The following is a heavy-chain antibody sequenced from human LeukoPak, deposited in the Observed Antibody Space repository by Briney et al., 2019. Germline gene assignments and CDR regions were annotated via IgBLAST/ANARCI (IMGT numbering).Heavy chain of an antibody. V-gene: IGHV4-39*01. Sequence: SETLSLTCTVSGGSTSSSNYYWGWSRQPPGKGLEWIGGIHYSGSTYYNPSLKSRVTISVDTSKNQFSLKLSSVTAADTAVYYCARLGAGPTYYDFWSGYSSFYFDYWGQGTLVTVSS. CDR3: ARLGAGPTYYDFWSGYSSFYFDY. D-gene: IGHD3-3*01. J-gene: IGHJ4*02. CDR2: IHYSGST. CDR1: GGSTSSSNYY.